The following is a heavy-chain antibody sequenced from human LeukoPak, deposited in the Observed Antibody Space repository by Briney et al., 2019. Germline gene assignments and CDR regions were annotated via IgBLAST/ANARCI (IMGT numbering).Heavy chain of an antibody. CDR2: INGRGDST. Sequence: GGSLRLSCAVSGFTFSGFWMSWSRQAPGKGLEWVSAINGRGDSTFYADSVKGQFTISRDNSKSTVYLQMNSLRADDTAVYYCAKERQTGDYFTSDFWGQGTLVTVSS. J-gene: IGHJ4*02. CDR1: GFTFSGFW. V-gene: IGHV3-23*01. D-gene: IGHD4-17*01. CDR3: AKERQTGDYFTSDF.